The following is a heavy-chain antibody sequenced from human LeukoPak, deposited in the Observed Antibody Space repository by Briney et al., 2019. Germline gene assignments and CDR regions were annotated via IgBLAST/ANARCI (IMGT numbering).Heavy chain of an antibody. V-gene: IGHV1-2*02. CDR3: ARDQGPRRNWIDAGDAFDP. CDR1: GYTFTGYY. Sequence: GASVKVSCKASGYTFTGYYMHWVRQAPGQGLEWMGWINPNSGGTNYAQKFQGRVTMTRDMSTSTVYMELSSLRSEDTAMFYCARDQGPRRNWIDAGDAFDPWGQGTLVTVSS. CDR2: INPNSGGT. J-gene: IGHJ5*02. D-gene: IGHD1-1*01.